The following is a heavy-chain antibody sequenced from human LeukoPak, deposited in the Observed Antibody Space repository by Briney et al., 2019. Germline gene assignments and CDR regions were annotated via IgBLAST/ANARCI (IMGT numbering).Heavy chain of an antibody. D-gene: IGHD5-24*01. CDR1: GFTFDDYA. V-gene: IGHV3-9*01. CDR2: ISWNSGSI. J-gene: IGHJ3*02. CDR3: AKDRDGYNDAFDI. Sequence: PGGSLRLSCAASGFTFDDYAMHWVRQAPGKGLEWVSGISWNSGSIGYADSVKGRFTISRDNAKNSLYLQMNSLRAEDTALYYCAKDRDGYNDAFDIWGQGTMVTVSS.